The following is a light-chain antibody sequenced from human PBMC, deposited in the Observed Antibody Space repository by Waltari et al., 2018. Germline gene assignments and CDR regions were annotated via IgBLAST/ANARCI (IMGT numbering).Light chain of an antibody. Sequence: EIVLTQSPATLSLSPGEKATLSCRASQSVSSYLAWYQQKPGQAPRLLIYDASTRAAGIPARFSGSGSVTEFTLTISSLEPEDFAVYYCQQRSNSFAFGPGTRGDIK. V-gene: IGKV3-11*01. CDR2: DAS. CDR1: QSVSSY. J-gene: IGKJ3*01. CDR3: QQRSNSFA.